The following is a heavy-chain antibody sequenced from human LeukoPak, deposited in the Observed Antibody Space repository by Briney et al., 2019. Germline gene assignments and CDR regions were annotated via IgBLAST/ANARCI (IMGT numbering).Heavy chain of an antibody. J-gene: IGHJ4*02. CDR2: ISRDGTTD. V-gene: IGHV3-30*18. D-gene: IGHD6-19*01. Sequence: GGSLRLSCAASGFTFSSYGMHWVRQAPGQGPEWVAIISRDGTTDYYAESVKDRFSVSRDNSKNTLHLQMNSLRAEDTAVYYCVKEQAEFYFDFWGQGTLVSVSS. CDR1: GFTFSSYG. CDR3: VKEQAEFYFDF.